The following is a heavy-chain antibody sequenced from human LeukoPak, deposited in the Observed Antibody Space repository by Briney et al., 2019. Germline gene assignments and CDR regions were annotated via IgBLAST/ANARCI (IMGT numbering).Heavy chain of an antibody. D-gene: IGHD2-8*02. CDR2: INQDGSEK. V-gene: IGHV3-7*01. CDR3: AKDTGPYYFDY. J-gene: IGHJ4*02. CDR1: GYTFSNYW. Sequence: GGSLRLSCVASGYTFSNYWMSWVRQAPGKGLEWVANINQDGSEKYYMDSVKGRFTISRDNAKNSLYLQMNSLRAEDTAVYYCAKDTGPYYFDYWGQGTLVTVSS.